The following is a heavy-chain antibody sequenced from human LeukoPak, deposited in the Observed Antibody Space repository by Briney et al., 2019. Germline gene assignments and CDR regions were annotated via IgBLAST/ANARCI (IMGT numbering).Heavy chain of an antibody. CDR3: ARVNGSGWAYYYYYYMDV. D-gene: IGHD6-19*01. CDR1: GGSTSRYY. CDR2: IYYSGST. J-gene: IGHJ6*03. Sequence: SETLSLTCTVTGGSTSRYYWSWIRQPPGKGLEWIGYIYYSGSTNYNPSLKSRVTISVDTSKNQFSLKLSSVTAADTAVYYCARVNGSGWAYYYYYYMDVWGKGTTVTVSS. V-gene: IGHV4-59*01.